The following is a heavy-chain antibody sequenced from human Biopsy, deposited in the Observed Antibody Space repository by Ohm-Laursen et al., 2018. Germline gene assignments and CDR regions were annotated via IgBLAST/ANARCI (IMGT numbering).Heavy chain of an antibody. CDR2: IYYSGTT. CDR1: GGSISSYY. V-gene: IGHV4-59*01. Sequence: SQTLSPTCTVSGGSISSYYWNWIRQPPGKGLEWIGYIYYSGTTDYSPSLKSRVTISIDKSKNQFFLKLSSVTAEDTAVYYCARDDAVTVIRGLYYWGQGALATVSS. CDR3: ARDDAVTVIRGLYY. D-gene: IGHD2-21*02. J-gene: IGHJ4*02.